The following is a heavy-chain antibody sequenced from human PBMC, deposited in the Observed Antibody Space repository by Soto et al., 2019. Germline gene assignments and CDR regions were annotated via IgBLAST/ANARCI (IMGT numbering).Heavy chain of an antibody. CDR3: ARALVSTVTPNFYFYGMDG. V-gene: IGHV4-30-4*01. CDR1: GSSNSSGYY. D-gene: IGHD4-4*01. Sequence: SETLSLPCSVSGSSNSSGYYWSWIRQPPGKGLEWMGFIYQSESTYYNPSLKSRITISVDTSKNQFSLKLSSVTAADTAVYYCARALVSTVTPNFYFYGMDGWGIGTTVTVSS. J-gene: IGHJ6*04. CDR2: IYQSEST.